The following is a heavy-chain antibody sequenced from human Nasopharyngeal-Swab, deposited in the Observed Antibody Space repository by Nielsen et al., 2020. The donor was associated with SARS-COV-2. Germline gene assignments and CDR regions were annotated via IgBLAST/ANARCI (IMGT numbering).Heavy chain of an antibody. CDR2: IYTSGST. J-gene: IGHJ6*02. CDR1: GGSISSGSYY. V-gene: IGHV4-61*02. CDR3: ASFSYGSGSYYYYGMHV. Sequence: SETLSLTCTVSGGSISSGSYYWSWIRQPAGKGLEWIGRIYTSGSTNYNPSLKSRVTISVDTSKNQFSLKLSSVTAADTAVYYCASFSYGSGSYYYYGMHVWCQGTTVTVSS. D-gene: IGHD3-10*01.